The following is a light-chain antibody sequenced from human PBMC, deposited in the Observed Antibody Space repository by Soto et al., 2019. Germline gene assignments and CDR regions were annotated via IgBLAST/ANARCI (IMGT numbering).Light chain of an antibody. J-gene: IGKJ1*01. Sequence: EIVLTQCPGTLSLSPGERATLSCRASQSVSNNYLAWYQQKPGQAPRLLIYGASNRATGIPDRFSGSGSGTDFTLTISRLETEDFAVYYCQQFGASLTWTFGQGTKVDIK. CDR1: QSVSNNY. CDR2: GAS. V-gene: IGKV3-20*01. CDR3: QQFGASLTWT.